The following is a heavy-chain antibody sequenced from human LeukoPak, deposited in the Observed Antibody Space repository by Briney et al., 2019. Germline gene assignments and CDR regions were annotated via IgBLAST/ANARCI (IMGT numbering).Heavy chain of an antibody. Sequence: SETLSLTCTVSGGSISSYYGSCIRQPPGKGLEWIGDIYYSGSTNYNPSLKSRVTISVDTSKNQFSLKLSPVTAADTAVYYCARGSYYDFWSGYYSSVGKRDYYYYMDVWGKGTTVTVSS. CDR3: ARGSYYDFWSGYYSSVGKRDYYYYMDV. J-gene: IGHJ6*03. CDR1: GGSISSYY. CDR2: IYYSGST. V-gene: IGHV4-59*01. D-gene: IGHD3-3*01.